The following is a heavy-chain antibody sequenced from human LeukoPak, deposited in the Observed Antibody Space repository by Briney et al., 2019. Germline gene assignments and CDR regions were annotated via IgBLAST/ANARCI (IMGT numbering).Heavy chain of an antibody. J-gene: IGHJ3*01. V-gene: IGHV3-30-3*01. CDR1: GFTFSSYA. Sequence: GRSLRLSCAASGFTFSSYAMYWVRQAPGKGLEWLAFISYDGSKKYYADSVKGRFTISKDNSKNTLYLQMDGLRAEDTAVYYCARESHTRAFDVWGQGTMVTVSS. CDR3: ARESHTRAFDV. CDR2: ISYDGSKK.